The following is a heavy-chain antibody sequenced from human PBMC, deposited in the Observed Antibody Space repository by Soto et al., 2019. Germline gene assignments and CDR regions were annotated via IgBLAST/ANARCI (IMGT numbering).Heavy chain of an antibody. CDR3: ARFFKDSSGRDIDD. CDR1: GGSISSYY. D-gene: IGHD6-19*01. V-gene: IGHV4-59*01. J-gene: IGHJ4*02. Sequence: SETLSLTCTVSGGSISSYYWSWIRQPPGKGLEWIGYIYYSGSTNYNPSLKSRVTISVDTSKNQFSLKLSSVTAADTAVYYCARFFKDSSGRDIDDWGQGTLVTLAS. CDR2: IYYSGST.